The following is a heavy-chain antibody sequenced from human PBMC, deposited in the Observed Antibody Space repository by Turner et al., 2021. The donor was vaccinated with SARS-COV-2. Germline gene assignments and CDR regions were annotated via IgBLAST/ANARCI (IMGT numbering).Heavy chain of an antibody. V-gene: IGHV3-9*01. CDR2: ISWNSDNI. Sequence: EVQLVESGGGLVQPGRSLRLSCAASGFTFDDYAMHWVRQAPGKGLEWVSGISWNSDNIGYADSVKGRFTISRDNAKNSLYLQMNSLRAEDTAVYYCARDWGEYYFDYWGQGTLVTVSS. D-gene: IGHD3-16*01. J-gene: IGHJ4*02. CDR3: ARDWGEYYFDY. CDR1: GFTFDDYA.